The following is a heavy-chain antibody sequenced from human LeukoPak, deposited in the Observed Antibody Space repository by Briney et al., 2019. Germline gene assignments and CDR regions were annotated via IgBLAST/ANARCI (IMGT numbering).Heavy chain of an antibody. CDR2: INWNGGST. CDR1: GFTFDDHG. Sequence: GGSLRLSCAASGFTFDDHGMNWVRQAPWKGLEWVSGINWNGGSTFYADSVKGRFTISRDNAKNALYLQMNSLTAEDTALYHCARDRSYGSFDYWGQGTLVTVSS. V-gene: IGHV3-20*01. J-gene: IGHJ4*02. CDR3: ARDRSYGSFDY. D-gene: IGHD5-18*01.